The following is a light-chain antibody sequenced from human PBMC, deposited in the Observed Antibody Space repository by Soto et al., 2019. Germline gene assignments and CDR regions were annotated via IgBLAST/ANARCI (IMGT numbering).Light chain of an antibody. CDR3: SSYTGTNNFGV. J-gene: IGLJ1*01. CDR2: EVR. V-gene: IGLV2-8*01. Sequence: QSVLTQPPSASGSPGQSVTISCTGSSSDVGGYNYVSWYQQHPGKAPKPVIYEVRQRPSGVPDRFSGSKSGNTASLTVSGLQAEDEADYYCSSYTGTNNFGVFGPGTKVTVL. CDR1: SSDVGGYNY.